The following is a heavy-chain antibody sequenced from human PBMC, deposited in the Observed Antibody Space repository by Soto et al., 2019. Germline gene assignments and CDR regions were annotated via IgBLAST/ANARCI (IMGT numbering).Heavy chain of an antibody. Sequence: EVQLVESGGGLVKPGGSLRLSCAASGFTFSSYSMNWVRQAPGKGLEWVSSISSSSSYIYYADSVKGRFTISRDNAKNSLYLQMNSLRAEDTAVYYCAKAIAAAGGSYYYYGMDVWGQGTTVTVSS. CDR3: AKAIAAAGGSYYYYGMDV. J-gene: IGHJ6*02. V-gene: IGHV3-21*01. D-gene: IGHD6-13*01. CDR2: ISSSSSYI. CDR1: GFTFSSYS.